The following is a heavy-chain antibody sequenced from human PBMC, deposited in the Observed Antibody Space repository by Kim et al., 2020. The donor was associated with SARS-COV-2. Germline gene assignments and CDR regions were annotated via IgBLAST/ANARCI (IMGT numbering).Heavy chain of an antibody. CDR3: ARDRVVVVPSGFYYYYGMDV. V-gene: IGHV3-33*01. Sequence: GGSLRLSCAASGFTFSSYGMHWVRQAPGKGLEWVAVIWYDGSNKYYADSVKGRFTISRDNSKNTLYLQMNSLRAEDTAVYYCARDRVVVVPSGFYYYYGMDVWGQGTTVTVSS. J-gene: IGHJ6*02. CDR1: GFTFSSYG. CDR2: IWYDGSNK. D-gene: IGHD2-2*01.